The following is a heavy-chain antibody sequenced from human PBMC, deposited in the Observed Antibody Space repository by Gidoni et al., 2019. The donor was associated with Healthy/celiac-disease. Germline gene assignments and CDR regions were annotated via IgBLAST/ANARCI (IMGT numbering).Heavy chain of an antibody. Sequence: QVQLVESGGGVVQPGRSLELSCDAPGFTFRSHAMHWVRQAPGKGLEWVAVISYDGSNKYYADSVKGRFTISRDNSKNTLYLQMNSLRAEDTAVYYCARDAWGSGSYTAYYFDYWGQGTLVTVSS. CDR2: ISYDGSNK. J-gene: IGHJ4*02. CDR1: GFTFRSHA. D-gene: IGHD3-10*01. CDR3: ARDAWGSGSYTAYYFDY. V-gene: IGHV3-30-3*01.